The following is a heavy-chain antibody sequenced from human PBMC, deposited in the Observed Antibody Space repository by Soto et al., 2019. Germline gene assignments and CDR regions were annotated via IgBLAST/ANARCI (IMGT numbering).Heavy chain of an antibody. Sequence: SETLSLTCAVYGGSFSGYYWSWIRQPPGKGLEWIGEINHSGSTNYNPSLKSRVTISVDTSKNQFSLKLSSVTAADTAVYYCARARVLWFGTNWFDPWGQGTLVTVSS. CDR3: ARARVLWFGTNWFDP. CDR2: INHSGST. J-gene: IGHJ5*02. D-gene: IGHD3-10*01. V-gene: IGHV4-34*01. CDR1: GGSFSGYY.